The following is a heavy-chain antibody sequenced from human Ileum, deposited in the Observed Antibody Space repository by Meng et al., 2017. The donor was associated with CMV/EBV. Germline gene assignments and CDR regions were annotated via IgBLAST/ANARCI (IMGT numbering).Heavy chain of an antibody. Sequence: SLSLSCTASGFTFGDYAMSWVRQAPGKGLEWVGFIRSTAYGGTTEYAASVKGRFTISRDDSKSIAYLQMNSLKTEDTAVYYCTRSTLEWLLSGLDYWGQGTLVTVSS. D-gene: IGHD3-3*01. CDR2: IRSTAYGGTT. J-gene: IGHJ4*02. V-gene: IGHV3-49*04. CDR3: TRSTLEWLLSGLDY. CDR1: GFTFGDYA.